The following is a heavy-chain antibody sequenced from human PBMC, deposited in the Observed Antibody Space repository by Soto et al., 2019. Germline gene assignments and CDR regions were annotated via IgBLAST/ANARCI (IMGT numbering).Heavy chain of an antibody. J-gene: IGHJ6*02. CDR3: SARGSYYAVYYYGMDV. V-gene: IGHV4-4*02. CDR1: GGSISSSNW. CDR2: IYHSGST. Sequence: SETLSLTCAVSGGSISSSNWWSWVRQPPGKGLEWIGEIYHSGSTNYNPSLKSRVTISVDKSKNQFSLKLSSVTAADTAVYYCSARGSYYAVYYYGMDVWGQGTTVTVSS. D-gene: IGHD1-26*01.